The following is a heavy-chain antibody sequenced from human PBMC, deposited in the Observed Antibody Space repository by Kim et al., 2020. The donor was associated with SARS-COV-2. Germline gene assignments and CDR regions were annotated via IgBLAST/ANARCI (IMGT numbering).Heavy chain of an antibody. Sequence: SQTLSLTCAISGDSVSSNSAAWNWIRQSPSRGLEWLGRTYYRSKWYNDYAVSVKSRITINPDTSKNQFSLQLNSVTPEDTAVYYCARDPRGELELPEHNYYYYGMDVWGQGTTVTVSS. J-gene: IGHJ6*02. D-gene: IGHD1-7*01. CDR3: ARDPRGELELPEHNYYYYGMDV. CDR2: TYYRSKWYN. V-gene: IGHV6-1*01. CDR1: GDSVSSNSAA.